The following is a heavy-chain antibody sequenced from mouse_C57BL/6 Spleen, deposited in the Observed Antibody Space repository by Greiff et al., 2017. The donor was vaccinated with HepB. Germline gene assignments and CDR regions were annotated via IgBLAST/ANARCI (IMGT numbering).Heavy chain of an antibody. V-gene: IGHV7-1*01. CDR2: SRNKANDYTT. CDR3: ARDAKGYDDAMDY. J-gene: IGHJ4*01. Sequence: EVQLVESGGGLVQSGRSLRLSCATSGFTFSDFYMEWVRQAPGKGLEWIAASRNKANDYTTEYSASVKGRFIVSRDTSQSILYLQMNALRAEDTAIYYCARDAKGYDDAMDYWGQGTSVTVSS. CDR1: GFTFSDFY. D-gene: IGHD2-2*01.